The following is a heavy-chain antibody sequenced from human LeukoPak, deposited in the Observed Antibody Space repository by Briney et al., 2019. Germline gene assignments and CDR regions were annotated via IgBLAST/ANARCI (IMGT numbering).Heavy chain of an antibody. V-gene: IGHV6-1*01. D-gene: IGHD3-22*01. Sequence: SQTLSLTCALSGDSVSSNSAAWNWIRQSPSRGLEWLGRTYYRSKWYNDYAVSVKSRITINPDTSKNQFSLQLNSVTPEDTAVYYCARDRYYDSSGYYPRFDYWGQGTLVTVSS. CDR2: TYYRSKWYN. J-gene: IGHJ4*02. CDR1: GDSVSSNSAA. CDR3: ARDRYYDSSGYYPRFDY.